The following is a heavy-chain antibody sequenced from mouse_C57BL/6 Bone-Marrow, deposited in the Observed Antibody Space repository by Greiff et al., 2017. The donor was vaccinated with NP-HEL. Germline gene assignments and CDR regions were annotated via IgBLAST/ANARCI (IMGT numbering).Heavy chain of an antibody. CDR1: GYSITSDY. V-gene: IGHV3-8*01. CDR3: ARFGIYYDYGWYFDV. J-gene: IGHJ1*03. D-gene: IGHD2-4*01. CDR2: ISYSGST. Sequence: EVQLQQSGPGLAKPSQTLSLTCSVTGYSITSDYWTWIRKFPGNKLEYMGYISYSGSTYYNPSLKSRISITRDTSKNQYYLQLNSVTTEDTATYYCARFGIYYDYGWYFDVWGTGTTVTVSS.